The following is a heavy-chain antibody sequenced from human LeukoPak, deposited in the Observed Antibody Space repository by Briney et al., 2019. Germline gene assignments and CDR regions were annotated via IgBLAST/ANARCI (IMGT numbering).Heavy chain of an antibody. CDR1: GFTFSSYS. D-gene: IGHD4-23*01. CDR2: ISSSSNYI. CDR3: SCYGGNSDFDS. J-gene: IGHJ4*02. V-gene: IGHV3-21*01. Sequence: PGGSLRLSCAASGFTFSSYSMNWVRQAPGKGLEWVSSISSSSNYIYYADSVKGRFTISRDNAKISLYLQMNSLRAEDTAVYYCSCYGGNSDFDSWGQGTLVTVSS.